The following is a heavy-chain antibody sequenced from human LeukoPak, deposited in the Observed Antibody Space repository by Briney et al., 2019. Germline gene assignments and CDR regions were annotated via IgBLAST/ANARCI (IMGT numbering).Heavy chain of an antibody. J-gene: IGHJ4*02. CDR1: GGSISSGSYY. V-gene: IGHV4-61*02. CDR3: ARDIQSAYITTAHHYFDH. CDR2: IYTSGST. Sequence: PSETLSLTCTVSGGSISSGSYYWNWIRQPAGKGLEWIGRIYTSGSTNYNPSLKSRVTISVDASKNQFSLKLRSVTAADTAVYYCARDIQSAYITTAHHYFDHWGQGTLVTVSS. D-gene: IGHD1-14*01.